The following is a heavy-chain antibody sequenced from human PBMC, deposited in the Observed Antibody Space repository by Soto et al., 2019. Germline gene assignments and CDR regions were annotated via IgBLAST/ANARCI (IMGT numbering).Heavy chain of an antibody. CDR2: INAYNGNT. D-gene: IGHD6-13*01. V-gene: IGHV1-18*01. CDR1: GYTFTSYG. CDR3: ARVKSAAGGKYNFDY. J-gene: IGHJ4*02. Sequence: QVQVVQSGAEVKKPGASVKVSCKASGYTFTSYGISRVRQAPGQGLEWMGWINAYNGNTKYAQKLQGRVTMTTDTSTSTAYMELRSLRSDDTAVYYCARVKSAAGGKYNFDYWGQGTLLTVSS.